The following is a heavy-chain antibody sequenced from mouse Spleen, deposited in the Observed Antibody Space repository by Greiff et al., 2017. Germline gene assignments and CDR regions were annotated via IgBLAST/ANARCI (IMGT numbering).Heavy chain of an antibody. CDR1: GFSLTSYG. J-gene: IGHJ1*01. CDR3: ARNSDWDSDGYFDV. D-gene: IGHD4-1*01. V-gene: IGHV2-2*01. CDR2: IWSGGST. Sequence: VQLQQSGPGLVQPSQSLSITCTVSGFSLTSYGVHWVRQSPGKGLEWLGVIWSGGSTDYNAAFISRLSISKDNSKSQVFFKMNSLQADDTAIYYCARNSDWDSDGYFDVWGAGTTVTVSS.